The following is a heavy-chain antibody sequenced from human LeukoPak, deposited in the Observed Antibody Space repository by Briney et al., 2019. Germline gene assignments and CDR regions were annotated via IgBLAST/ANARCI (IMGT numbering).Heavy chain of an antibody. J-gene: IGHJ4*02. Sequence: PGGSLRLSCAASGFIFSDYSMNWVRQAPGRGLRWVSYISISSSTRYYADSVKGRFTISRDNAKNSMYLQMNSLRAEDTAVYYCASWDTTWFGELLIYSVYWGQGTLVTVSS. V-gene: IGHV3-48*04. CDR3: ASWDTTWFGELLIYSVY. CDR1: GFIFSDYS. D-gene: IGHD3-10*01. CDR2: ISISSSTR.